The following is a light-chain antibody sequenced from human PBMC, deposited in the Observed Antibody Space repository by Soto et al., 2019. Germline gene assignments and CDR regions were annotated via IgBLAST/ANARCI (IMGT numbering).Light chain of an antibody. J-gene: IGKJ2*01. CDR1: QSISSY. CDR2: AAS. Sequence: DIQMTQSPSSLSASVGDRVTITCRTSQSISSYLNWYQQKPGKAPKLLIYAASSLQSGVPSRFSGSGSGTDFTRPIRSLQHEDFATYYCQQSYSTPCTFGQGNQLEI. V-gene: IGKV1-39*01. CDR3: QQSYSTPCT.